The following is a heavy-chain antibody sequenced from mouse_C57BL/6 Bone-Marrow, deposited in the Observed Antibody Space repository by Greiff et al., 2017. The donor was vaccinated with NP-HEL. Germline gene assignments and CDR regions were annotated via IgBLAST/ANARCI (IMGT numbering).Heavy chain of an antibody. CDR3: ARSPKGYYYGSSPYWYFDV. J-gene: IGHJ1*03. D-gene: IGHD1-1*01. CDR2: IWTGGGT. CDR1: GFSLTSYA. Sequence: VMLVESGPGLVAPSQSLSITCTVSGFSLTSYAISWVRQPPGKGLEWLGVIWTGGGTNYNSALKSRLSISKDNSKSQVFLKMNSLQTDDTARYYCARSPKGYYYGSSPYWYFDVWGTGTTVTVSS. V-gene: IGHV2-9-1*01.